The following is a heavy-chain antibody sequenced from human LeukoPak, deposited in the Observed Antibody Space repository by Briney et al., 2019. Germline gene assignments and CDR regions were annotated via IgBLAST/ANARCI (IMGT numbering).Heavy chain of an antibody. J-gene: IGHJ4*02. CDR2: ISWNSGSI. CDR3: AIGDGGLRYFLY. CDR1: GFTFDDYA. V-gene: IGHV3-9*01. D-gene: IGHD3-9*01. Sequence: GGSLRLSCAASGFTFDDYATHWVRQAPGKGLEWVSGISWNSGSIGYADSVKGRFTISRDNAKNSLYLQMNSLRAEDTAVYYCAIGDGGLRYFLYWGQGTLVTVSS.